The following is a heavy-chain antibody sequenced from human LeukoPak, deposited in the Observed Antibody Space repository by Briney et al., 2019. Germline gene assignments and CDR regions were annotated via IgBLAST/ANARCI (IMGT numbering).Heavy chain of an antibody. CDR1: GFTFSSYA. J-gene: IGHJ1*01. CDR3: ARGHFSSGSYPNF. CDR2: ISGSGGST. D-gene: IGHD3-10*01. V-gene: IGHV3-23*01. Sequence: GGSLRLSCAASGFTFSSYAMSWVRQAPGKGLEWVSAISGSGGSTYYADSVKGRFTISRDNSKNTLYLQMNSLRAEDTAVYYCARGHFSSGSYPNFWGLGTLVTVSS.